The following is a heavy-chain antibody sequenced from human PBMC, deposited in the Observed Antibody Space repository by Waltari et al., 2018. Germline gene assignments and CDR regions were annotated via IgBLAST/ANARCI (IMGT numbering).Heavy chain of an antibody. D-gene: IGHD3-10*01. J-gene: IGHJ4*02. CDR1: GYSISSGYY. Sequence: QVQLQESGPGLVKPSETLSLTCAVSGYSISSGYYWGWIRQPPGKGREWIGSSYHSGGTYYNPSLKSRVTISVDTSKNQFSLKLSSVTAADTAVYYCARHEGYYGSGAYFDYWGQGTLVTVSS. V-gene: IGHV4-38-2*01. CDR3: ARHEGYYGSGAYFDY. CDR2: SYHSGGT.